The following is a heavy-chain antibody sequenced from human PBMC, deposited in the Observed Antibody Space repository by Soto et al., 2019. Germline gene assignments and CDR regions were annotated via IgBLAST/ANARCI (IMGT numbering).Heavy chain of an antibody. CDR1: GFTFSNYG. J-gene: IGHJ4*02. CDR2: IWYDGSDK. Sequence: ESGGGVVQPGRSLRLSCAASGFTFSNYGMHWVRQAPGKGLEWVAVIWYDGSDKYYADSVKGRFTISRDNSKNTLYLRMNSLRAEDTAVYYCARDFRSNDYDSSGYFDYWGQGTLVTVSS. V-gene: IGHV3-33*01. CDR3: ARDFRSNDYDSSGYFDY. D-gene: IGHD3-22*01.